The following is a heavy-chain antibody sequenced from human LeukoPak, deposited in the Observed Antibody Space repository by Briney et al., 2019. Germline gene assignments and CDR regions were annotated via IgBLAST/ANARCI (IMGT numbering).Heavy chain of an antibody. V-gene: IGHV1-2*02. D-gene: IGHD2-2*01. CDR3: ARDLLRYCSSTSCYFYYGMDV. CDR1: GYTFTGYY. Sequence: ASVKVSCKASGYTFTGYYMHWVRQAPGQGLEWMGWINPNSGGTNYAQKFQGRDTMTRDTSISTAYMELSRLRSDDTAVYYCARDLLRYCSSTSCYFYYGMDVWGQGTTVTVSS. CDR2: INPNSGGT. J-gene: IGHJ6*02.